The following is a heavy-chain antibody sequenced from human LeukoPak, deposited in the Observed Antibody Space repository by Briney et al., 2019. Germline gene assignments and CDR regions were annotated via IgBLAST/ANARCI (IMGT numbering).Heavy chain of an antibody. Sequence: PSETLSLTCAVYGGSFSGYYWSWIRQPPGKGLEWIGEINHSGSTNYNPSLKSRVTISVDTSKNQFSLRLSSVTAADTAVYYCARDSSGYPIDYWGQGTLVTVSS. J-gene: IGHJ4*02. CDR3: ARDSSGYPIDY. V-gene: IGHV4-34*01. CDR1: GGSFSGYY. CDR2: INHSGST. D-gene: IGHD3-22*01.